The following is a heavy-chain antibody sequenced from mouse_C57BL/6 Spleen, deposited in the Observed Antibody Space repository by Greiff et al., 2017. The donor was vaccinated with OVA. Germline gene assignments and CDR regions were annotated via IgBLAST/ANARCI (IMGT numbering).Heavy chain of an antibody. CDR2: IDPETGGT. V-gene: IGHV1-15*01. CDR1: GYTFTDYE. CDR3: TRGEGFAY. Sequence: QVQLQQSGAELVRPGASVTLSCKASGYTFTDYEMHWVKQTPVHGLEWIGAIDPETGGTAYNQKFKGKAILTADKSSRTAYMELRSVTSEDSAVYYCTRGEGFAYWGQGTLVTVSA. J-gene: IGHJ3*01.